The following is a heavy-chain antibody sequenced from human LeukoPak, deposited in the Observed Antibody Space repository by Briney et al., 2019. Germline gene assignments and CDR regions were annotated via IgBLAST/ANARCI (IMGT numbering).Heavy chain of an antibody. CDR1: GGSISSSSYY. J-gene: IGHJ4*02. V-gene: IGHV4-39*07. D-gene: IGHD3-10*01. CDR2: IYYSGST. Sequence: PLETLSLTCTVSGGSISSSSYYWGWIRQPPGKGLEWIGSIYYSGSTYYNPSLKSRVTISVDTSKNQFSLKLNSLTAADTAVYYCASTHSSGKSDYWGQGTLVTVSS. CDR3: ASTHSSGKSDY.